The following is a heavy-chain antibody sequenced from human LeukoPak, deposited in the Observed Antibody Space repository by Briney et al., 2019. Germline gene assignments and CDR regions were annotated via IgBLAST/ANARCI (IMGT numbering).Heavy chain of an antibody. Sequence: AAVKVSCKASGGTFSSYAISWVRQAPGQGLEWMGLINPSGTNTNYAQKFQGRVTMTRDTSTSTVYMELSSLRSVDTAVYYCARELSGGYFDYWGQGTLVTVSS. D-gene: IGHD7-27*01. V-gene: IGHV1-46*01. J-gene: IGHJ4*02. CDR3: ARELSGGYFDY. CDR2: INPSGTNT. CDR1: GGTFSSYA.